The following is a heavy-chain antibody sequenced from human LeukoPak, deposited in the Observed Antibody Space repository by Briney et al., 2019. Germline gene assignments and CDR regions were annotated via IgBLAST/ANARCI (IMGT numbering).Heavy chain of an antibody. CDR2: IRSSIYGGTP. CDR1: GFTFREFA. Sequence: GGSLRLSCTSSGFTFREFAVSWFRQAPGKGLEWIGFIRSSIYGGTPKAAASVKGRFIFSRDDSKGVAYLRMDSLKTDDTAVYYCSREWGNGNDLRPDSWGQGTLVTVSS. CDR3: SREWGNGNDLRPDS. D-gene: IGHD1-1*01. J-gene: IGHJ4*02. V-gene: IGHV3-49*03.